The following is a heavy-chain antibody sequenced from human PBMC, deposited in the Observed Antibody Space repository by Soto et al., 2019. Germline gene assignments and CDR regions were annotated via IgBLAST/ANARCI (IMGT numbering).Heavy chain of an antibody. CDR3: AKDLHGSGWSFDQ. V-gene: IGHV3-23*01. J-gene: IGHJ4*02. Sequence: AGSLRLSCSASGFTFSTQAMAWVRQAPGKGLEWVSALISSGESPDYADSVKGRFTISRDNSKNTLYLQMNSLRADDTAVYYCAKDLHGSGWSFDQWGQGTVVTVSS. CDR1: GFTFSTQA. CDR2: LISSGESP. D-gene: IGHD6-19*01.